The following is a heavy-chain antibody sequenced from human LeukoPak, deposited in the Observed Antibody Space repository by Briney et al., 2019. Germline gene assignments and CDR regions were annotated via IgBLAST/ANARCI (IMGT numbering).Heavy chain of an antibody. CDR3: ARPLLRYFDWFNFDY. CDR1: GFTFSSHA. V-gene: IGHV3-30-3*01. D-gene: IGHD3-9*01. J-gene: IGHJ4*02. Sequence: GGSLRLSCAASGFTFSSHAMHWVRQAPGKGLEWVAVISYDGSNKYYADSVKGRFTISRDNSRNTLYLQMNSLRAEDTAVYYCARPLLRYFDWFNFDYWGQGTLVTISS. CDR2: ISYDGSNK.